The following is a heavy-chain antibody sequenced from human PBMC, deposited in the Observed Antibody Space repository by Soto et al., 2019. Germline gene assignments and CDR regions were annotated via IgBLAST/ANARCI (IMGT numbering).Heavy chain of an antibody. D-gene: IGHD6-13*01. CDR2: ISYDGSNK. Sequence: GGSLRLSCAASGFTFSSYAMHWVRQAPGKGLEWVAVISYDGSNKYYADSVKGRFTISRDNSKNTLYLQMNSLRAEDTAVYYCARDLRSAAGTNFDYWGQGTLVTVSS. CDR1: GFTFSSYA. V-gene: IGHV3-30-3*01. J-gene: IGHJ4*02. CDR3: ARDLRSAAGTNFDY.